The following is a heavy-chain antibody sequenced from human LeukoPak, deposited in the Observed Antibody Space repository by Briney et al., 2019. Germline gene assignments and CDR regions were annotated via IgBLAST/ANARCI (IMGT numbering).Heavy chain of an antibody. CDR3: VRLTLDTVYPYYYYMDV. Sequence: GGSLRLSCAASGFTFSQYNMNWVRQAPGKGLEWVSSISSGSSYIYYADSVKGRFTISRDNAKNSLYLQMNSLKTEDTAVYYCVRLTLDTVYPYYYYMDVWGKGTTVTVSS. CDR1: GFTFSQYN. J-gene: IGHJ6*03. D-gene: IGHD2-2*02. CDR2: ISSGSSYI. V-gene: IGHV3-21*04.